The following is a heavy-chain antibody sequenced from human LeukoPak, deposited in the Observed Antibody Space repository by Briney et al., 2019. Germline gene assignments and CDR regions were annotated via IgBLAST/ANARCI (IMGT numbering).Heavy chain of an antibody. CDR1: GGSFSGYY. CDR3: ARDGYSSSAPRGAFDI. V-gene: IGHV4-59*10. Sequence: SETLSLTCAVYGGSFSGYYWSWIRQPAGKGLEWIGRIYTSGSTNYNPSLKSRVTISVDTSKNQFSLKLSSVTAADTAVYYCARDGYSSSAPRGAFDIWGQGTMVTVSS. D-gene: IGHD6-13*01. CDR2: IYTSGST. J-gene: IGHJ3*02.